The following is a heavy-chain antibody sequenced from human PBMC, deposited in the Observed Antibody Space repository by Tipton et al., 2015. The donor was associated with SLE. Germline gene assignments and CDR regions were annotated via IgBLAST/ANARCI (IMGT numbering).Heavy chain of an antibody. J-gene: IGHJ3*02. CDR2: IHYSGST. D-gene: IGHD2-21*02. CDR1: GGSISSYD. CDR3: ASVTGLDAFDI. Sequence: TLSLTCTVSGGSISSYDWSWIRQPPGKGLEWIGNIHYSGSTNYIPSLKSRVTMSVDTSRNQFSLKLTSVTASDTAVYYCASVTGLDAFDIWGQGTMVTVSS. V-gene: IGHV4-59*08.